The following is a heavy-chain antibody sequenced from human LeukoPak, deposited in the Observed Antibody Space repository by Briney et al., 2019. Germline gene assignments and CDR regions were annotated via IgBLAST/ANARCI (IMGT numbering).Heavy chain of an antibody. CDR2: IYTSGST. CDR3: ARDTGVYGEDY. CDR1: GGSISSGSYY. V-gene: IGHV4-61*02. Sequence: SQTLSLTCTVSGGSISSGSYYWRWLRQPAGKGLEWIGRIYTSGSTNYNPSLKSRVTISVDTSKNQFSLKLSSVTAADTAVYYCARDTGVYGEDYWGQGTLVTVSS. D-gene: IGHD4-17*01. J-gene: IGHJ4*02.